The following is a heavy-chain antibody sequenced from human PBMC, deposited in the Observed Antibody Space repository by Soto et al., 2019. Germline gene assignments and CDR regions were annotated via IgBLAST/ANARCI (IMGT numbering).Heavy chain of an antibody. V-gene: IGHV1-18*01. CDR3: AKNGQPPYYYYGLDV. CDR1: GYTFTRYV. Sequence: ASVKVSCKASGYTFTRYVISWVRQAPGQGLEWMGWISGYNGDTTYAQKFQGRVTMTIDTSTSTAYMELRSLTSDDTAVYYCAKNGQPPYYYYGLDVWGQ. D-gene: IGHD2-8*01. CDR2: ISGYNGDT. J-gene: IGHJ6*02.